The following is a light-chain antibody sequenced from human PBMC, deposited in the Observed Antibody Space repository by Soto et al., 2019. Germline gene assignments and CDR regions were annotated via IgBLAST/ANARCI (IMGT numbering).Light chain of an antibody. Sequence: QSVLTQPPSESGAPGQRVTISCTGSSSNIGAGYDVHWYQHLPGTAPKLLIYGNTNRPSGVPDRFSGSRSGTTASLAITGLRPDDEADYYCQSYDTRLSGYVFATGTKLTVL. J-gene: IGLJ1*01. V-gene: IGLV1-40*01. CDR2: GNT. CDR3: QSYDTRLSGYV. CDR1: SSNIGAGYD.